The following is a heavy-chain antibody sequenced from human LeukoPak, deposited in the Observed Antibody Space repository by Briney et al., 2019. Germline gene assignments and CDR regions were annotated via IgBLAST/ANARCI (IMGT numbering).Heavy chain of an antibody. CDR2: IHTSGTT. Sequence: SETLSLTCTVSGGSISDNYWSWIRQPAGKGLEWIGRIHTSGTTNYNPSLKSRVTMSIGTSKNQFSLNMTSVTAADTAVYYCAREGGQERYFDYWGQGTLVTVSS. CDR3: AREGGQERYFDY. CDR1: GGSISDNY. V-gene: IGHV4-4*07. J-gene: IGHJ4*02.